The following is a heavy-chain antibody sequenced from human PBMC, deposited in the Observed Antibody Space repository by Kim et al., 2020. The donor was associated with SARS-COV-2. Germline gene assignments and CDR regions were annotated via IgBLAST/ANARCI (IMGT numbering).Heavy chain of an antibody. D-gene: IGHD3-10*01. Sequence: GGSLRLSCAASGFTFDDYAMHWVRQAPGKGLEWVSLISGDGGSTYYADSVKGRFTISRDNSKNSLYLQMNSLRTEDTALYYCAKDSRLITYYYGSGSDYFDYWGQGTLVTVSS. CDR3: AKDSRLITYYYGSGSDYFDY. CDR1: GFTFDDYA. V-gene: IGHV3-43*02. J-gene: IGHJ4*02. CDR2: ISGDGGST.